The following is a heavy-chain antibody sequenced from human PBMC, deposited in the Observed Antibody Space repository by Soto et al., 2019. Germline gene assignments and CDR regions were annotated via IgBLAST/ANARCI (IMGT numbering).Heavy chain of an antibody. Sequence: QVQLQESGPGLVKPSETLSLTCTVSGDSMTKYYWSWIRQPAGKGLEWIGRIYTSGTTNYNPSLNSRVTMSIDTSNNHFSLNLKSVTAADTAMYYCARTVGAAYYFDFWGQGALVNVSS. V-gene: IGHV4-4*07. CDR1: GDSMTKYY. J-gene: IGHJ4*02. D-gene: IGHD1-26*01. CDR2: IYTSGTT. CDR3: ARTVGAAYYFDF.